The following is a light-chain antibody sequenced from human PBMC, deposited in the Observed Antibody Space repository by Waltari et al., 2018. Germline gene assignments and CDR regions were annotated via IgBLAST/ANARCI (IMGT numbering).Light chain of an antibody. Sequence: DIVMTQSPDSLAVSVGERATIHCRSSQTVLYSSNNKKYLGWYQQKPGQPPRLLINWASTRESGVPDRFSGSGSGTDFTLTSSSLEAEDAAVYYCQQFYNIPITFGQGTRLEIQ. CDR3: QQFYNIPIT. J-gene: IGKJ5*01. V-gene: IGKV4-1*01. CDR2: WAS. CDR1: QTVLYSSNNKKY.